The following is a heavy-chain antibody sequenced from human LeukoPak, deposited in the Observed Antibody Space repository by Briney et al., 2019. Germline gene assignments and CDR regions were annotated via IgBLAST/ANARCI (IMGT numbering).Heavy chain of an antibody. CDR2: LIPIFGTA. Sequence: SVKVSCKASGGTFSSYAISWVRQAPGQGLEWMGGLIPIFGTANYAQKFQGRVTITADESTSTAYMELSSLRSEDTAVYYCARGGYSSATDAFDIWGQGTMVTVSS. CDR1: GGTFSSYA. V-gene: IGHV1-69*13. J-gene: IGHJ3*02. CDR3: ARGGYSSATDAFDI. D-gene: IGHD6-19*01.